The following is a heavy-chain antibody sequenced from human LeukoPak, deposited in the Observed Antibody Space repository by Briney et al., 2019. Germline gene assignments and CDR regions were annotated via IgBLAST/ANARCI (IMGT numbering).Heavy chain of an antibody. Sequence: GGSLRLSCAASGFTFSSYGMHWVRQAPGKGLEWVAFIRYDGSNKYYADSVKGRFTISGDNSKNTLYLQMNSLRAEDTAVYYCAEVASCSTSCYVLDYWGQGTLVTVSS. CDR1: GFTFSSYG. V-gene: IGHV3-30*02. CDR3: AEVASCSTSCYVLDY. J-gene: IGHJ4*02. D-gene: IGHD2-2*01. CDR2: IRYDGSNK.